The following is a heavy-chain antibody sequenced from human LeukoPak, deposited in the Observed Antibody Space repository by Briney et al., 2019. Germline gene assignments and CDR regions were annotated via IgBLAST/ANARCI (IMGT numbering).Heavy chain of an antibody. CDR1: GGTFSSYA. J-gene: IGHJ4*02. D-gene: IGHD3-22*01. V-gene: IGHV1-69*13. CDR3: ARDYYGSSGYYLIFDY. CDR2: IIPIFGTA. Sequence: SVKVSCKASGGTFSSYAISWVRQAPGQGLEWMGGIIPIFGTANYAQKFQGRVTITADESTSTAYMELSSLRSEDTAVYYCARDYYGSSGYYLIFDYWGQGTLVTVSS.